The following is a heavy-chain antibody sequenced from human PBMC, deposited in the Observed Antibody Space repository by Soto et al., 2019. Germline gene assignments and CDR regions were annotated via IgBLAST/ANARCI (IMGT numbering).Heavy chain of an antibody. CDR2: IYPGDSDT. D-gene: IGHD6-13*01. CDR3: ARRGIAAAGTYIVNFDY. Sequence: PGESLKISCKGSGYSFTSYWIGWVRQMPGKGLEWMGIIYPGDSDTRYSPSFQGQVTISADKSISTAYLQWSSLKASDTAMYYCARRGIAAAGTYIVNFDYWGQGTLVTVSS. J-gene: IGHJ4*02. CDR1: GYSFTSYW. V-gene: IGHV5-51*01.